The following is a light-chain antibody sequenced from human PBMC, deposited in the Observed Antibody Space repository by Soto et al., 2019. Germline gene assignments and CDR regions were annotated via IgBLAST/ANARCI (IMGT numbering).Light chain of an antibody. CDR3: CSLTSSSTYV. V-gene: IGLV2-18*02. CDR1: SSDVGSYNR. J-gene: IGLJ1*01. CDR2: EVS. Sequence: QSVLTQPPSVSGSPGQSVTISCSGTSSDVGSYNRVSWYQQPPGTAPKLMIYEVSNRPSGVPDRFSGSKSGNTASLTISGLQAEDEADYYFCSLTSSSTYVFGTGTKLTVL.